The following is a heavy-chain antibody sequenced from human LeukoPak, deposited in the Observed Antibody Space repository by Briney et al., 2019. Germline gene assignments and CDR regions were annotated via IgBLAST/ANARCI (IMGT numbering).Heavy chain of an antibody. CDR2: IWYDGSNK. J-gene: IGHJ4*02. D-gene: IGHD3-10*01. Sequence: PGGSLRLSCAASGFTFSSYGMHWVRQAPGKGLEWVAVIWYDGSNKYYADSVKGRFTISRDSANNSLYLQLNSLRADDTAMYYCARGGVRGIVVDYWGQGTLVTVSS. V-gene: IGHV3-33*01. CDR1: GFTFSSYG. CDR3: ARGGVRGIVVDY.